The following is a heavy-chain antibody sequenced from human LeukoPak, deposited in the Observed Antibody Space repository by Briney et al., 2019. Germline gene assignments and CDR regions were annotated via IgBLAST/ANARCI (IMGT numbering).Heavy chain of an antibody. CDR3: ARDAYYDILTGYHNNWFDP. J-gene: IGHJ5*02. CDR1: GGSISSYY. Sequence: PSETLSLTCTVSGGSISSYYWSWIRQPPGKGLEWIGYIYYSGSTNYNPSLKSRVTISVDTSKNQFSLKLSSVTAADTAVYYCARDAYYDILTGYHNNWFDPWGQGTLVTVSS. D-gene: IGHD3-9*01. V-gene: IGHV4-59*12. CDR2: IYYSGST.